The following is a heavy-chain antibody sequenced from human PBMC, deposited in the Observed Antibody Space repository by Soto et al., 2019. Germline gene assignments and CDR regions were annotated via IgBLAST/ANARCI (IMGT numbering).Heavy chain of an antibody. V-gene: IGHV3-23*01. D-gene: IGHD2-15*01. CDR1: GLTFTTYA. J-gene: IGHJ4*02. CDR2: ISGDGGDT. Sequence: EVQLLESGGGLVQPGGSLRLSCPASGLTFTTYAMGWVRQAPGKGLEWVSAISGDGGDTYYADSVKGRFTIFRDNSKNTLYMQTNSLRAEDTAVYYCAKAVHSCNGGNCYFDYWGQGTLVTVSS. CDR3: AKAVHSCNGGNCYFDY.